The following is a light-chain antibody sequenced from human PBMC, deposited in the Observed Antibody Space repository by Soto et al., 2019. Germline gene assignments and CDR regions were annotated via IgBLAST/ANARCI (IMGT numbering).Light chain of an antibody. V-gene: IGKV3-20*01. CDR3: QQYGSSLFT. CDR1: QSVSSSY. J-gene: IGKJ3*01. CDR2: GAS. Sequence: EIVLTQSPGTLSLSPGERATLSCRASQSVSSSYLAWYQQKPGQAPRLLIYGASSRATRIPDRFSGSGSGTDFTLTISRLEPEDFAMYYCQQYGSSLFTFGPGTKVDIK.